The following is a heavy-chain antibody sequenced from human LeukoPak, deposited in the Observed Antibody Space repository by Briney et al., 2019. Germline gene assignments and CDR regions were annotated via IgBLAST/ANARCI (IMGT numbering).Heavy chain of an antibody. Sequence: GGSLRLSCAATGFTFSDYWMHWVRQAPGKGLEWISRIRTDGSITAYADSVKGRFTISRDNAKNILYLQMSSLRGEDTAVYFCARDRSPGWFDPWGQGTLVTVSS. J-gene: IGHJ5*02. D-gene: IGHD6-13*01. CDR3: ARDRSPGWFDP. CDR2: IRTDGSIT. V-gene: IGHV3-74*01. CDR1: GFTFSDYW.